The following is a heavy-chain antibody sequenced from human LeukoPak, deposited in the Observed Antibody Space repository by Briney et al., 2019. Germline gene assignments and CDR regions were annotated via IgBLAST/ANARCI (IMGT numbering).Heavy chain of an antibody. CDR2: ISGSGGRT. J-gene: IGHJ6*04. CDR3: AELGITMIGGV. Sequence: GGSLRLSCAASGFTFTCCGMTWVRQAPGKGLEWVSGISGSGGRTYYADSVQGRFTISRDNSKNTLYLQMHSLRAEDTAVYYCAELGITMIGGVWGKGTTVTISS. D-gene: IGHD3-10*02. CDR1: GFTFTCCG. V-gene: IGHV3-23*01.